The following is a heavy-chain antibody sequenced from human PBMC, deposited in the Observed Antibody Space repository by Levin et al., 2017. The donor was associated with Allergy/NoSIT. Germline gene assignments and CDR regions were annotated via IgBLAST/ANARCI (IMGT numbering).Heavy chain of an antibody. Sequence: GESLKISCAASGFTFSSYGMHWVRQAPGKGLEWVAVISYDGSNKYYADSVKGRFTISRDNSKNTLYLQMNSLRAEDTAVYYCAKDPPRMTDYIKGYVGYFDYWGQGTLVTVSS. D-gene: IGHD4-11*01. CDR2: ISYDGSNK. CDR1: GFTFSSYG. CDR3: AKDPPRMTDYIKGYVGYFDY. V-gene: IGHV3-30*18. J-gene: IGHJ4*02.